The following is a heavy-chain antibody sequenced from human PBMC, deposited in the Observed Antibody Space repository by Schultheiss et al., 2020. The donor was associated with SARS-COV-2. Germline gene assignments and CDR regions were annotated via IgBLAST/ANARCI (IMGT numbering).Heavy chain of an antibody. Sequence: GGSLRLSCAASGFTFSSYEMNWVRQAPGKGLEWVSYISSSYTNYADSVKGRFTISRDNAKNSLYLQMNSLRAEDTAVYYCARPLLYCSSTSCYRYDAFDLWGQGTMVTVSS. J-gene: IGHJ3*01. CDR1: GFTFSSYE. CDR2: ISSSYT. V-gene: IGHV3-48*03. D-gene: IGHD2-2*01. CDR3: ARPLLYCSSTSCYRYDAFDL.